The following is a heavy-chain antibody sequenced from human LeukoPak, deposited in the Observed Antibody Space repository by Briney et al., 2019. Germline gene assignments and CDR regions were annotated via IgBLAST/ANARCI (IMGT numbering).Heavy chain of an antibody. CDR2: IYHSGST. CDR1: GYSISSGYY. D-gene: IGHD6-19*01. J-gene: IGHJ3*02. V-gene: IGHV4-38-2*01. Sequence: SETLSLTCAVSGYSISSGYYWGWIRQPPGKGLEWIGSIYHSGSTYYNPSLKSRVTISVDTSKNQFSLKLSSVTAADTAVYYCARSSGWYGDAFDIWGQGTMVTVSS. CDR3: ARSSGWYGDAFDI.